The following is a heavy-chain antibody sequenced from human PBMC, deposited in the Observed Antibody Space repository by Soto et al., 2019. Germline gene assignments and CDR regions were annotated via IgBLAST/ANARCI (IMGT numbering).Heavy chain of an antibody. CDR1: RFTFSYYA. Sequence: PGGSLRLSCAASRFTFSYYAMHWIRQAPCKGLEWMAVILSDGSKQYYAESVKGRFTISRDNAKNSLYLQMNSLRAEDTALYYCARAYQVAGAIPYYYYMDVWGKGTTVTVSS. V-gene: IGHV3-30-3*01. CDR2: ILSDGSKQ. J-gene: IGHJ6*03. CDR3: ARAYQVAGAIPYYYYMDV. D-gene: IGHD6-19*01.